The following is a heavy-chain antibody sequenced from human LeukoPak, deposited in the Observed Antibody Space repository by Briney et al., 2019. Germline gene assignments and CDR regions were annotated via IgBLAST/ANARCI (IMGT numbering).Heavy chain of an antibody. CDR1: GYSISSGYY. J-gene: IGHJ4*02. CDR3: ARDGDHSYYYGSGSHFDY. D-gene: IGHD3-10*01. V-gene: IGHV4-38-2*02. CDR2: IYHSGST. Sequence: SETLSLTRTVSGYSISSGYYWGWIRQPPGKGLEWIGSIYHSGSTYYNPSLKSRVTISVDTSKNQFSLKLSSVTAADTAVYYCARDGDHSYYYGSGSHFDYWGQGTLVTVSS.